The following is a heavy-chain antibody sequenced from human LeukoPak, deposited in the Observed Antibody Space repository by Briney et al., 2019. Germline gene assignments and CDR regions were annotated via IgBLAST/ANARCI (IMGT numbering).Heavy chain of an antibody. CDR3: ARSPDILTGENFDY. CDR2: INPNSGGT. J-gene: IGHJ4*02. V-gene: IGHV1-2*02. Sequence: ASLKVSCKASGYTFTDYYMHWVRQAPGQGLEWMGWINPNSGGTNYAQKSYARVTMTRDTSISTAYMELSRLRSDDTAVFYCARSPDILTGENFDYWGQGTLVTVSS. D-gene: IGHD3-9*01. CDR1: GYTFTDYY.